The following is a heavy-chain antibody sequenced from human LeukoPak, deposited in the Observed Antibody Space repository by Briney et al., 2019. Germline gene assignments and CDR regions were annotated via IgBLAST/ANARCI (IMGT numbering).Heavy chain of an antibody. Sequence: GGSLRLSRAASGFTFSSYPMHWVRQAPGKGLEYVSAISSDGGSSFYANSVKGRFTISRDNSKNTLFLQMGSLRAEDMAVYYCARAFTFGSGTYYNDYWGQGTLVTVSS. CDR1: GFTFSSYP. D-gene: IGHD3-10*01. CDR3: ARAFTFGSGTYYNDY. V-gene: IGHV3-64*01. CDR2: ISSDGGSS. J-gene: IGHJ4*02.